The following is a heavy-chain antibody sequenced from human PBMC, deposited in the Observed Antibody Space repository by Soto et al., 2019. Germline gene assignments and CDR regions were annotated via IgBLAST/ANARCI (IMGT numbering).Heavy chain of an antibody. D-gene: IGHD6-13*01. V-gene: IGHV5-51*01. CDR1: GYRFSTYW. J-gene: IGHJ4*02. CDR2: IYPADSDT. CDR3: ARRYLAAPATAFDL. Sequence: SLKISCQGSGYRFSTYWIHWVRQLPGKGLESVGIIYPADSDTRYSPSFQGQVTISADKTISTTYLQWSSLKASDTAMYFCARRYLAAPATAFDLWGQGTPVTVSS.